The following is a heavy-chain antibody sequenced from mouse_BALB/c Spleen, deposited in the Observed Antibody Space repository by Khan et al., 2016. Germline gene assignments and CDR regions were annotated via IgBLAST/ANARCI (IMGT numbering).Heavy chain of an antibody. CDR3: PRANYYGSSSYAMDY. D-gene: IGHD1-1*01. CDR2: IDPANGNT. Sequence: MQLEESGAELVKPGASVKLSCTASGFNIKDTYMHWVKQRPEQGLEWIGRIDPANGNTKYDPKFQGKATITADTSSNTAYLQLSSLTSEDTAVYYCPRANYYGSSSYAMDYWGQGTSVTVSS. V-gene: IGHV14-3*02. J-gene: IGHJ4*01. CDR1: GFNIKDTY.